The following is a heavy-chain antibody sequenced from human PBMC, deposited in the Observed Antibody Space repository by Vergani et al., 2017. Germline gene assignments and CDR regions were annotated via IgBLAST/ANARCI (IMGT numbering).Heavy chain of an antibody. CDR3: ARGSYYYDSSGYYFDY. CDR1: EGTFSSYA. V-gene: IGHV1-69*12. CDR2: IIPIFGTA. J-gene: IGHJ4*02. D-gene: IGHD3-22*01. Sequence: QVQLVQSGAEVKKPGSSVKVSCKASEGTFSSYAISWVRQAPGQGLEWMGGIIPIFGTANYAQKFQGRVTITADESTSTAYMELSSLRSEDTAVYYCARGSYYYDSSGYYFDYWGQGTLVTVSS.